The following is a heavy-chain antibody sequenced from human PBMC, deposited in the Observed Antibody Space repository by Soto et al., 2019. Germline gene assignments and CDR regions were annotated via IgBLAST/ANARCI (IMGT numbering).Heavy chain of an antibody. D-gene: IGHD1-1*01. CDR2: IYYSGST. V-gene: IGHV4-59*01. Sequence: SETLSLTCTVSGGSISSYNWSWLRQPPGKGLEWIGYIYYSGSTNYNPSLKSRVTISVDTSKNQFSLKLSSVSAADTAMYYCARGQAGKIDYWGYGALVTFSS. CDR1: GGSISSYN. CDR3: ARGQAGKIDY. J-gene: IGHJ4*01.